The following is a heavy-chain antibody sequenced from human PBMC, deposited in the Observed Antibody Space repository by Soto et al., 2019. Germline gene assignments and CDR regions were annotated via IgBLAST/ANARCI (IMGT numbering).Heavy chain of an antibody. Sequence: EVQLVESGGGLVQPGGSLRLSCAASGFTFSSYSMNWVRQAPGKGLEWVSYISSSSSTIYYADSVKGRFTISRDNAKNSLYLQMNSLKAEDTAVYYCARYFTGCDFDYWGQGSLVTVSS. CDR2: ISSSSSTI. D-gene: IGHD3-9*01. J-gene: IGHJ4*02. CDR3: ARYFTGCDFDY. V-gene: IGHV3-48*01. CDR1: GFTFSSYS.